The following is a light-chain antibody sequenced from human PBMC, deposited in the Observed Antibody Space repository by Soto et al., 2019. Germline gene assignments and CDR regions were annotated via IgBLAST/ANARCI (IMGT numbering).Light chain of an antibody. CDR1: QSVSSNY. V-gene: IGKV3-20*01. CDR3: QYYSDFSWT. CDR2: GAS. Sequence: EIVLTQSPGTLSLSPGERATLSCRASQSVSSNYLAWYQQKPGQAPRLLIYGASSRATGIPDRFSGSRSPTDFTLTISRLQPDDFATYYCQYYSDFSWTVGQGTTAEIK. J-gene: IGKJ1*01.